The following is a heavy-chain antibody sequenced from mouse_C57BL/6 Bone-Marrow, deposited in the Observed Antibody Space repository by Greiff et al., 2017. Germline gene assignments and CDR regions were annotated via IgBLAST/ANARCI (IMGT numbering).Heavy chain of an antibody. CDR1: GYTFTDYE. J-gene: IGHJ2*01. V-gene: IGHV1-15*01. CDR3: TRKAFIPLDY. CDR2: IDPETGGT. Sequence: QVQLQQSGAELVRPGASVTLSCKASGYTFTDYEIHWVKQTPVHGLEWIGAIDPETGGTAYNQKFKGKAILTADKSSSTAYMELRSLTSEDSAVYYCTRKAFIPLDYWGQGTTLTVSS. D-gene: IGHD1-1*01.